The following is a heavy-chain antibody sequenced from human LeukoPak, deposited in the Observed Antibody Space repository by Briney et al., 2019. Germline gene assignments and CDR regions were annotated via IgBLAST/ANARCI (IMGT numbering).Heavy chain of an antibody. Sequence: SETLSLTCAVSGYSISSGYYWGWFRQPPGKGLEWIGSIYYSGSTYYNPSLKSRVTISVDTSKNQFSLKLSSVTAADTAVYYCASRMDDAFDIWGQGTMVTVSS. V-gene: IGHV4-38-2*01. CDR3: ASRMDDAFDI. CDR2: IYYSGST. CDR1: GYSISSGYY. D-gene: IGHD1-14*01. J-gene: IGHJ3*02.